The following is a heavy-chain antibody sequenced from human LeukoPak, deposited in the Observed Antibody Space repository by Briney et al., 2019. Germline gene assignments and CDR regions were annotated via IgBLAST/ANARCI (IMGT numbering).Heavy chain of an antibody. CDR1: GYTFTGYY. J-gene: IGHJ3*02. D-gene: IGHD3-3*01. Sequence: ASVKVSCKASGYTFTGYYMHWVRQAPGQGLEWMGWINPNSGGTNHAQKFQGRVTMTRDTSISTAYMELSRLRSDDTAVYYCARSRYYDFWSGYYFRPVDAFDIWGQGTMVTVSS. CDR2: INPNSGGT. V-gene: IGHV1-2*02. CDR3: ARSRYYDFWSGYYFRPVDAFDI.